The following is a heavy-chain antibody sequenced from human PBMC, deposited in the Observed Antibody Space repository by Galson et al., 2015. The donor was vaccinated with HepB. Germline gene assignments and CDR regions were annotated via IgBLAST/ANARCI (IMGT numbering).Heavy chain of an antibody. CDR1: GFTFSSYS. Sequence: SLRLSCAASGFTFSSYSMNWVRQAPGKGLEWVSYISSSSSTIYYADSVKGRFTISRDNAKNSLYLQMNSLRDEDTAVYYCARGRAQYSSSSGAVYYFDYWGQGTLVTVSS. CDR2: ISSSSSTI. D-gene: IGHD6-6*01. V-gene: IGHV3-48*02. J-gene: IGHJ4*02. CDR3: ARGRAQYSSSSGAVYYFDY.